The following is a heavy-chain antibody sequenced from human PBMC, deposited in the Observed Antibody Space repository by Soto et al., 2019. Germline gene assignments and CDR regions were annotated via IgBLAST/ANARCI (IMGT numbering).Heavy chain of an antibody. CDR1: GYTFTSSA. CDR2: INAGNDNT. CDR3: AREDISTSSDAFDI. V-gene: IGHV1-3*01. Sequence: ASVKVSCKASGYTFTSSAIHWVRQAPGQRLEWMGWINAGNDNTNYSQKFQGRVTMTRDTSASTAYMELRSLRSDDTAVYYCAREDISTSSDAFDIWGQGTMVTVSS. J-gene: IGHJ3*02. D-gene: IGHD2-2*01.